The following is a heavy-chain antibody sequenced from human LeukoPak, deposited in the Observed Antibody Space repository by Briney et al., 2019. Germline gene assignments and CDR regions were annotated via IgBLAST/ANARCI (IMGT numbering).Heavy chain of an antibody. J-gene: IGHJ4*02. CDR3: ARGLLGVFYGGYDLGGGFDY. D-gene: IGHD5-12*01. CDR2: INPNSGGT. CDR1: GYTFISYY. Sequence: ASVKVSCKASGYTFISYYVHWVRQAPGQGLEWMGWINPNSGGTNYAQKFQGRVTMTRDTSISTAYMELSRLRSADTAVYYCARGLLGVFYGGYDLGGGFDYWGQGTLVTVSS. V-gene: IGHV1-2*02.